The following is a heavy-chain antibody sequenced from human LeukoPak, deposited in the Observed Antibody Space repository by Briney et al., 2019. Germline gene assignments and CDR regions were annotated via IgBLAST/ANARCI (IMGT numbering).Heavy chain of an antibody. J-gene: IGHJ6*03. CDR1: GFTFSSYS. V-gene: IGHV3-21*04. Sequence: GGSLRLSCAASGFTFSSYSMNWVRQAPGKGLEWVSSISSSSSYIYYADSVKGRFTISRDNAKNTLYLQMNSLRAEDTAVYYCAKDLVYYDFWSGYYKDYYYYMDVWGKGTTVTVSS. D-gene: IGHD3-3*01. CDR3: AKDLVYYDFWSGYYKDYYYYMDV. CDR2: ISSSSSYI.